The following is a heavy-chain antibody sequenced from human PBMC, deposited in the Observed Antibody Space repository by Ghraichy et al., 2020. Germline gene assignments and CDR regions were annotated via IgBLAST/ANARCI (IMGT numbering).Heavy chain of an antibody. V-gene: IGHV4-34*01. J-gene: IGHJ4*02. CDR2: INHSGST. Sequence: SQTRSLTCAVYGGSFSGYYWSWIRQPPGKGLEWIGEINHSGSTNYNPSLKSRVTISVDTSKNQFSLKLSSVTAADTAVYYCASTTCSSTSCYNYWGQGTLVTVSS. CDR1: GGSFSGYY. CDR3: ASTTCSSTSCYNY. D-gene: IGHD2-2*02.